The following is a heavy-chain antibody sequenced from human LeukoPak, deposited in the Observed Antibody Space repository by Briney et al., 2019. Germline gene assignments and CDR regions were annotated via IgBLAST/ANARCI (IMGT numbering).Heavy chain of an antibody. CDR1: GFTFNNYD. J-gene: IGHJ2*01. CDR2: VDSAGAP. D-gene: IGHD6-19*01. V-gene: IGHV3-13*05. Sequence: GGSLRLSCAASGFTFNNYDMHWVRHVIGKGLEWVSAVDSAGAPYYAGSVKGRLTISRENAKKSLYLQMDSLGAGDTAVYYCVKEALTVAGNWHFDLWGRGTLVTVSS. CDR3: VKEALTVAGNWHFDL.